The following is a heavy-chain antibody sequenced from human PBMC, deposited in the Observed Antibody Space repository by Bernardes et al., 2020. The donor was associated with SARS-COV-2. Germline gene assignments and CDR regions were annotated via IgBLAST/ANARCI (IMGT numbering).Heavy chain of an antibody. V-gene: IGHV3-73*01. CDR3: ARVSPIEAAYYDAFDI. J-gene: IGHJ3*02. CDR1: GFTFSGST. CDR2: IRSKAYNYAT. Sequence: GGSLILSCVASGFTFSGSTMHWVRQVSGKGLEWVGRIRSKAYNYATTYAASMEGRFTISRDDSKNAAYLQMNSLKTDDTAVYYCARVSPIEAAYYDAFDIWGQGTVVTVSS. D-gene: IGHD3-10*01.